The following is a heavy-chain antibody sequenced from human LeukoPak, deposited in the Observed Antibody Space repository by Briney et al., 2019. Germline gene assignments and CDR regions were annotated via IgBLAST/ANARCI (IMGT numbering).Heavy chain of an antibody. D-gene: IGHD3-3*01. CDR1: GYTFTSYA. V-gene: IGHV1-69*05. Sequence: GASVKVSCKASGYTFTSYAISWVRQAPGQGLEWMGGIIPIFGTANYAQKFQGRVTITTDESTSTAYMELSSLRSEDTAVYYCARDKAPDFWSGQFLDYWGQGTLVTVSS. CDR3: ARDKAPDFWSGQFLDY. CDR2: IIPIFGTA. J-gene: IGHJ4*02.